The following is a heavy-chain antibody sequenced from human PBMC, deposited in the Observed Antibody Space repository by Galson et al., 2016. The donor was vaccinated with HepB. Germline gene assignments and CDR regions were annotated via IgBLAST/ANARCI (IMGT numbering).Heavy chain of an antibody. CDR3: TTRRTSERYFDF. J-gene: IGHJ4*02. V-gene: IGHV3-15*01. D-gene: IGHD1-26*01. CDR2: IKSKTDGGTT. Sequence: SLRLSCAASGFTFSDYWMSWVRQAPGKGLEWVGRIKSKTDGGTTDYAAPVKGRFTISRDDSKNTLYLQMNGLKTEDTAVYYCTTRRTSERYFDFWGQGTLVTVSS. CDR1: GFTFSDYW.